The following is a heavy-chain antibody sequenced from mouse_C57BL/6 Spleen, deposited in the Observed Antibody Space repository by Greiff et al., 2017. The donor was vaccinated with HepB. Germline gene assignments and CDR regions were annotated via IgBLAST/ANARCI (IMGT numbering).Heavy chain of an antibody. V-gene: IGHV3-6*01. CDR3: ARADYGGYYYAMDY. J-gene: IGHJ4*01. CDR2: ISYDGSN. D-gene: IGHD2-4*01. CDR1: GYSITSGYY. Sequence: EVQLQESGPGLVKPSQSLSLTCSVTGYSITSGYYWNWIRQFPGTKLEWMGYISYDGSNNYNPSLKNRISITRDTSKNQFFLKLNSVTTEDTATYYCARADYGGYYYAMDYWGQGTSVTVSS.